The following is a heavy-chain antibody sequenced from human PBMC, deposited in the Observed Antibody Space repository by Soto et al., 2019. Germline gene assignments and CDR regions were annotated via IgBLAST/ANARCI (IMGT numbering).Heavy chain of an antibody. Sequence: QITLKESGPALVEPTQTLTLTCSFSGFSLSNSGVGVGWFRQAPGKALECLGIIYWDNDRRYNPSLKDRLNIVKHTPKTQVVVTMPYREPGDTGTFYCAHRASYSASGAVGWFDPWGQGTPVTVS. J-gene: IGHJ5*02. D-gene: IGHD3-10*01. CDR2: IYWDNDR. CDR1: GFSLSNSGVG. CDR3: AHRASYSASGAVGWFDP. V-gene: IGHV2-5*02.